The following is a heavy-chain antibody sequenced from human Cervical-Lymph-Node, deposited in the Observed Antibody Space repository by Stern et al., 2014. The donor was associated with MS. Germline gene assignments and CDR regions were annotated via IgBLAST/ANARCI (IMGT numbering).Heavy chain of an antibody. CDR2: YDPQHGET. D-gene: IGHD2-21*02. CDR1: GYTFTEMA. CDR3: ATHRGRVTYYYGLDV. V-gene: IGHV1-24*01. Sequence: VQLVQSGAEVKKPGASVKVSCKGSGYTFTEMAMNWVRQAPGQGLEWMGGYDPQHGETVYAQKIQGRITMAEDRSTDTAYMELTSLRSDDTAVYYCATHRGRVTYYYGLDVWGQGTTVTVSS. J-gene: IGHJ6*02.